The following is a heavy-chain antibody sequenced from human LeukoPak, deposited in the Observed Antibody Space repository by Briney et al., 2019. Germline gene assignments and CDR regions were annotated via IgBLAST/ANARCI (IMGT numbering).Heavy chain of an antibody. D-gene: IGHD3-10*01. CDR1: GYTFTGYY. J-gene: IGHJ5*02. Sequence: GASVKVSCKASGYTFTGYYMHWVRQAPGQGLEWMGWINPNTGGTNYAQKLQGRVTMTTDTSTSTAYMELRSLRSDDTAVYYCARDHAGMVRGVPFDPWGQGTLVTVSS. CDR3: ARDHAGMVRGVPFDP. CDR2: INPNTGGT. V-gene: IGHV1-2*02.